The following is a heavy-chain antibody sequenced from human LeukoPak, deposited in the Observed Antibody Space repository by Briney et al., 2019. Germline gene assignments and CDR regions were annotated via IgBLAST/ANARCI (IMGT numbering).Heavy chain of an antibody. J-gene: IGHJ4*02. CDR2: INHSGST. Sequence: SETLSLTCAVYGGSFSGYYWSWIRQPPGKGLEGIGEINHSGSTNYNPSLKSRVTISVDTSKNQFSLKLSSVTAADTAVYYCARRAPPYYYDSSGYYLWGQGTLVTVSS. D-gene: IGHD3-22*01. CDR3: ARRAPPYYYDSSGYYL. V-gene: IGHV4-34*01. CDR1: GGSFSGYY.